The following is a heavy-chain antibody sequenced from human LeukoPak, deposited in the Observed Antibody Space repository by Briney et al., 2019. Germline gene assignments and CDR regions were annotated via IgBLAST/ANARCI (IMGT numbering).Heavy chain of an antibody. CDR2: INHSGST. CDR1: GGSFSGYY. CDR3: AAARRGCSGGSCYSDNYYYMHV. J-gene: IGHJ6*03. Sequence: PSETLSLTCAVYGGSFSGYYWSWIRQPPGKGLEWIGEINHSGSTNYNPSLKSRVTISVDTSKNQFSLKLSSVTAADTAVYYCAAARRGCSGGSCYSDNYYYMHVWGKGTTVTVSS. D-gene: IGHD2-15*01. V-gene: IGHV4-34*01.